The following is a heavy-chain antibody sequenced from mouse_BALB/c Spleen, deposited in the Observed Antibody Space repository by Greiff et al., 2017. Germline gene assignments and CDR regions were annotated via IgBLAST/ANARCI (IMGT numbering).Heavy chain of an antibody. CDR2: ISSGGSYT. CDR1: GFTFSSYG. Sequence: DVMLVESGGDLVKPGGSLKLSCAASGFTFSSYGMSWVRQTPDKRLEWVATISSGGSYTYYPDSVKGRFTISRDNAKNTLYLQMSSLKSEDTAMYYCARRPAYADYWGQGTTLTVSS. D-gene: IGHD1-1*01. CDR3: ARRPAYADY. V-gene: IGHV5-6*02. J-gene: IGHJ2*01.